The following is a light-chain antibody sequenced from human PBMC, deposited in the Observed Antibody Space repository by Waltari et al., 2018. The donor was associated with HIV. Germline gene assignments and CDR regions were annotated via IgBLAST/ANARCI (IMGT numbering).Light chain of an antibody. CDR1: QSISSW. CDR2: KAS. CDR3: RQHNSYPLT. V-gene: IGKV1-5*03. J-gene: IGKJ4*01. Sequence: STLSASVGDRVTITCRASQSISSWLAWYQQKPGKAPKLLIYKASSLESGVPSRFSGSGSGTEFTLTISSLQPDDFATYYCRQHNSYPLTFGGGTKVEIK.